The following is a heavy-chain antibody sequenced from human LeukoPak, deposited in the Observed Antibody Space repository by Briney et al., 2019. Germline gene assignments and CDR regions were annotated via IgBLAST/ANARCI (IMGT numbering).Heavy chain of an antibody. CDR1: GYTFTSYY. J-gene: IGHJ4*02. V-gene: IGHV1-46*01. Sequence: ASVKVSCKASGYTFTSYYMHWVRQAPGQGLEWMGIINPSGRSTSYAQKFQGRVTMTRDTSTSTVYMELSSLRSEDTAVYYCARDRYYDSSGYQPFDYWGQGTLVTVSS. CDR3: ARDRYYDSSGYQPFDY. D-gene: IGHD3-22*01. CDR2: INPSGRST.